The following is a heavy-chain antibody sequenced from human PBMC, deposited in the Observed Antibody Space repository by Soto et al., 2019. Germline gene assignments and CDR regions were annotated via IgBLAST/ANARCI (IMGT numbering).Heavy chain of an antibody. CDR1: GDSISTVDYF. CDR3: ARGRYCLTGRCFPNWFDS. D-gene: IGHD2-15*01. J-gene: IGHJ5*01. CDR2: IYKSATT. Sequence: PSETLSLPCSVSGDSISTVDYFLAWIRQPPGQALEYIGYIYKSATTYYNPSFESRVAISLDTSKSQFSLNVTSVTAAATAVYFCARGRYCLTGRCFPNWFDSWGQGTLVTVSS. V-gene: IGHV4-30-4*01.